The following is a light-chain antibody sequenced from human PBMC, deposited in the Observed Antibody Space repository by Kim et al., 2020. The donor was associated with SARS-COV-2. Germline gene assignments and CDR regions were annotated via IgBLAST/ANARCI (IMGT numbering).Light chain of an antibody. J-gene: IGLJ3*02. Sequence: PGQSITISCTGTSSDVGGYTYVSWYQQHPGKAPKLMIYDVSKRPSGVSNRFSGSKSGNTASLTISGLQAEDEADYYCSSYTSSSRVFGGGTKLTVL. V-gene: IGLV2-14*04. CDR3: SSYTSSSRV. CDR1: SSDVGGYTY. CDR2: DVS.